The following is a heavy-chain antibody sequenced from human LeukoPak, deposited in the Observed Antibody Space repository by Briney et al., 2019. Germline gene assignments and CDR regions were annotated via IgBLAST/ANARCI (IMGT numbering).Heavy chain of an antibody. D-gene: IGHD1-1*01. V-gene: IGHV4-39*07. J-gene: IGHJ4*01. Sequence: SETLSLTCTVSGGSISTSSYYWGWIRQPPGKGLEWIGSIYYTGSTYYNPSLKSRVTISVDTSKNQFSLKLSSVTAADTALYYCARASHWNQLHYFDYWGHGTLVTVSS. CDR2: IYYTGST. CDR3: ARASHWNQLHYFDY. CDR1: GGSISTSSYY.